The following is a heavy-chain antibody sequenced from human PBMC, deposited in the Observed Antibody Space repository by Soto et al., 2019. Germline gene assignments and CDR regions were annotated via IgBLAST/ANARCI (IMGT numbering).Heavy chain of an antibody. V-gene: IGHV3-23*01. CDR3: AKVLPAAVSYYYYGMEV. CDR1: VCTLSSYG. D-gene: IGHD2-2*01. CDR2: ISGVGGST. J-gene: IGHJ6*01. Sequence: PVGSLRLSCASSVCTLSSYGMSCVRHSPGKWLEWVSAISGVGGSTYYADSVKGRFTISRDNSKNTLYLQMNSLRAEDTAVYYCAKVLPAAVSYYYYGMEVWGQGTTVNVSS.